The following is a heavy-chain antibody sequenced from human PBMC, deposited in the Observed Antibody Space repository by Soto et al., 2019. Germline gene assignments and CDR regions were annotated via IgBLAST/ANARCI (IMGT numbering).Heavy chain of an antibody. D-gene: IGHD3-10*01. J-gene: IGHJ4*02. Sequence: EVQLVESGGGLVQPGGSLRLSCAASGFTFSSYSMNWVRQAPGKGLEWVSYISSSSSTIYYADSVKGRFTISRDNAKNSPYLQMNTLRAEDTAVYYCARDAPHDYGSGSYYKAYFDYWGQGTLVTVSS. CDR2: ISSSSSTI. CDR3: ARDAPHDYGSGSYYKAYFDY. CDR1: GFTFSSYS. V-gene: IGHV3-48*01.